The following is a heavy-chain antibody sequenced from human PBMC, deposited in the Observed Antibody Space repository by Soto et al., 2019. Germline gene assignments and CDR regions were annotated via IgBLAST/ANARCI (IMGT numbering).Heavy chain of an antibody. Sequence: EVQLLESGGGWVQPGGSLRLSCTASGFTFSSYAMSWVRQAPGKGLEWVSLISASGGGTYYADSVKGRFTISRDNSKNALYLQMNSLRAEDTAVYYCAKHAAAAAPDYWGQGTQVTVSS. CDR1: GFTFSSYA. V-gene: IGHV3-23*01. J-gene: IGHJ4*02. CDR3: AKHAAAAAPDY. D-gene: IGHD6-13*01. CDR2: ISASGGGT.